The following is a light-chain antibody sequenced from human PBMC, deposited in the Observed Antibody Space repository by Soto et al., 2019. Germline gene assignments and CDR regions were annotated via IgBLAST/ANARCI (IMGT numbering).Light chain of an antibody. CDR2: DPS. CDR1: QSVSRN. CDR3: QQRSNWPALT. Sequence: EIVLTQSPATLSLSPGERATLSCRASQSVSRNLAWYQQKPGQAPRLLIYDPSKRATGIPARFSGSGSGTDFTLTISSLVPEDFAVYYCQQRSNWPALTFGGGTKVEIK. V-gene: IGKV3-11*01. J-gene: IGKJ4*01.